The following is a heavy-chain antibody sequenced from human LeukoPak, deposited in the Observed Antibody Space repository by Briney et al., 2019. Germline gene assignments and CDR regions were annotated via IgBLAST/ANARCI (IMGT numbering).Heavy chain of an antibody. J-gene: IGHJ4*02. CDR3: TRDKVPYNYSYHGADY. CDR2: IRSKSYTGTT. V-gene: IGHV3-49*03. CDR1: GFTFGDYA. D-gene: IGHD5-18*01. Sequence: GGSLRLSCTTSGFTFGDYAMSWFRQAPGKGLKWVGFIRSKSYTGTTEYAASVEGRFTISRDDSKSIAYLQMNSLKTEDTAVYYCTRDKVPYNYSYHGADYWGQGTLVTVSS.